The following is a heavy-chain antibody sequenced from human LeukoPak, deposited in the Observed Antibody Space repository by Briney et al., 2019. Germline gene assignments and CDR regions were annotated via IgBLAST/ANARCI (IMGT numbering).Heavy chain of an antibody. D-gene: IGHD3-22*01. CDR2: ISSSGSTI. V-gene: IGHV3-48*03. CDR1: GFTFSGYE. J-gene: IGHJ4*02. Sequence: PGGSLRLSCAASGFTFSGYEMNWVRQAPGKGLEWVSYISSSGSTIYYADSVKGRFTISRDNAKNSLYLQMNSLRAEDTAVYYCARCGYYDSSGYYPLYFDYWGQGTLVTVSS. CDR3: ARCGYYDSSGYYPLYFDY.